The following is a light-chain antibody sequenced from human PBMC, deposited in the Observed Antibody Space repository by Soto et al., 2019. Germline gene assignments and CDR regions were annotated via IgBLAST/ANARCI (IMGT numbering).Light chain of an antibody. V-gene: IGKV1-39*01. J-gene: IGKJ1*01. CDR1: QSISSY. CDR3: QQSYSSPET. CDR2: AAS. Sequence: DIQLTQSPASLSASVGDRVTITCRASQSISSYLNWYQQKPGKAPKLLIYAASSLQSGVPSRFSGSGSGTDFTLTISSLQPEDFATYYCQQSYSSPETVGQGTNVEIK.